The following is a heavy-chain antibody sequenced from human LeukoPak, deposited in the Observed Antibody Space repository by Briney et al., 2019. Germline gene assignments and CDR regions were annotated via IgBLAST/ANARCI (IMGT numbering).Heavy chain of an antibody. J-gene: IGHJ3*01. CDR3: AKDIQLSA. V-gene: IGHV3-23*01. CDR1: GFIFRIYG. CDR2: IASSGRNT. D-gene: IGHD5-24*01. Sequence: QTGGSLRLSCAASGFIFRIYGMHWVRQAPGKGLEWVSLIASSGRNTYYTDSVRGRFTISRDNSKKTLSLQMNSLRVEDTAIYYCAKDIQLSAWGLGTMVTVSS.